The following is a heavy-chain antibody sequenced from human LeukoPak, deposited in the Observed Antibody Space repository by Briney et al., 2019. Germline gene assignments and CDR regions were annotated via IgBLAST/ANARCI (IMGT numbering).Heavy chain of an antibody. J-gene: IGHJ4*02. CDR2: ISGSGGST. D-gene: IGHD4-17*01. CDR1: GFTFSSYA. CDR3: ASRNDYGDYGGILFDY. V-gene: IGHV3-23*01. Sequence: GGSLRLSCAASGFTFSSYAMSWVRQAPGKGLEWVSAISGSGGSTYYADSVKGRFAISRDNSKNTLYLQMNSLRAEDTAVYYCASRNDYGDYGGILFDYWGQGTLVTVSS.